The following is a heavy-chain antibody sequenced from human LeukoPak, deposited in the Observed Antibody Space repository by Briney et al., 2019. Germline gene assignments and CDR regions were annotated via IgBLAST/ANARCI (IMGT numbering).Heavy chain of an antibody. D-gene: IGHD6-13*01. CDR2: INPNSGGT. J-gene: IGHJ6*02. Sequence: ASVKVSCKASGYTFTGYYMHWVRQAPEQGLEWMGWINPNSGGTNYAQRFQGRVTMTRDTSISTAYMELSRLRSDDTAVYYCASEQQLGPYYYYGMDVWGQGTTVTVSS. CDR1: GYTFTGYY. CDR3: ASEQQLGPYYYYGMDV. V-gene: IGHV1-2*02.